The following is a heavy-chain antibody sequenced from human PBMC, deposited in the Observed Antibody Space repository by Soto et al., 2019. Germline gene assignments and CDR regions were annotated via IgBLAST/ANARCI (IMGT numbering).Heavy chain of an antibody. CDR3: AKDSLEGYSSSWLKIGFDY. CDR2: ISGSGGST. Sequence: EVQLLESGGGLVQPGGSLRLSCAASGFTFSSYAMSWVRQAPGKGLEWVSAISGSGGSTYYADSVKGRFTISRDNSKNTLYLQMNSLRAEDTAVYYCAKDSLEGYSSSWLKIGFDYWGQGTLVTVSS. J-gene: IGHJ4*02. D-gene: IGHD6-13*01. V-gene: IGHV3-23*01. CDR1: GFTFSSYA.